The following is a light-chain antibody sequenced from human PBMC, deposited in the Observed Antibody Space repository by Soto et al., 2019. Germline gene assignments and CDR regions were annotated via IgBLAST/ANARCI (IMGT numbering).Light chain of an antibody. J-gene: IGKJ1*01. CDR1: QNIRDS. Sequence: DIQMAQSPSSLSASVGDRITITCRASQNIRDSLNWYQHXPAMAPXLXXFAASNLHSGVPSRFSVSGSGTDFTLTISSLQPEDFATYYCQQTFGMFPWTFGQGTKVDIK. CDR2: AAS. CDR3: QQTFGMFPWT. V-gene: IGKV1-39*01.